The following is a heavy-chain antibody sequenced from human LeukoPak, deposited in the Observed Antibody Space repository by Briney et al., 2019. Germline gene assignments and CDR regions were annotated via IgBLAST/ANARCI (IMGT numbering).Heavy chain of an antibody. CDR1: GFIFSSHN. CDR3: VREVGWFFDY. CDR2: ISGSGGDK. V-gene: IGHV3-21*01. Sequence: GGSLRLSCAASGFIFSSHNMNWVRQAPGKGLEWVSSISGSGGDKYSAASVKGRFTISRDNAKNSLYLQMNSLRAEDTAVYFCVREVGWFFDYWGQGTLVTVSS. J-gene: IGHJ4*02. D-gene: IGHD6-19*01.